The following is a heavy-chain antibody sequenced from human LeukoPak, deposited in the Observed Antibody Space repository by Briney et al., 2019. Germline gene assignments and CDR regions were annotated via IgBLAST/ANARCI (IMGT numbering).Heavy chain of an antibody. Sequence: SETLSLTCTISGGSISSYYWTWIRQPPGKGLEWIGYIYNGRSTNYNPSLRSRVTISVDPSKNQFSLRLNSVTAADTAVYFCARRNILTEGEAFDIWGQGTLVTVSS. CDR3: ARRNILTEGEAFDI. CDR1: GGSISSYY. V-gene: IGHV4-59*08. CDR2: IYNGRST. D-gene: IGHD3-9*01. J-gene: IGHJ3*02.